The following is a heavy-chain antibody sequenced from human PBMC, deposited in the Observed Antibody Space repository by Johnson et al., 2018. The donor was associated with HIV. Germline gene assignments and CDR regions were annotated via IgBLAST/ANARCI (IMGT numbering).Heavy chain of an antibody. Sequence: QVQLVESGGGVVQPGRSLRLSCAASGFTFSSYAMHWVRQAPGKGLEWVAVIGYDGSDKYYADSVKGRVTISRDNAKNSLYLQMNSLRAEDTAVYYCAREMAATNAWALDIWGQGTMVTVSS. D-gene: IGHD5-24*01. CDR2: IGYDGSDK. CDR1: GFTFSSYA. J-gene: IGHJ3*02. CDR3: AREMAATNAWALDI. V-gene: IGHV3-30*04.